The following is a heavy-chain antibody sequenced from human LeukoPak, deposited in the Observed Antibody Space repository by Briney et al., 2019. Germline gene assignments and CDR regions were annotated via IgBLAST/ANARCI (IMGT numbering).Heavy chain of an antibody. CDR2: INPNSGGT. CDR1: GYTFTGYY. CDR3: ARDALALYSFDWPIYYFDY. Sequence: ASVKVSCKASGYTFTGYYMHWVRQAPGQGLEWMGWINPNSGGTNYAQKFQGRVTMTRDTSISTAYMELSRLRSDDTAVYYCARDALALYSFDWPIYYFDYWGQGTLVTVSS. J-gene: IGHJ4*02. V-gene: IGHV1-2*02. D-gene: IGHD3-9*01.